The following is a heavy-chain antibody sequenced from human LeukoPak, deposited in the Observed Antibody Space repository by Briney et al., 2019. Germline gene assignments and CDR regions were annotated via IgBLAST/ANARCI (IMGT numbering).Heavy chain of an antibody. D-gene: IGHD4-17*01. J-gene: IGHJ3*02. CDR1: GFTFSDYY. CDR3: ARRDYGDYFWNDAFDI. Sequence: PGGSLRLSCAASGFTFSDYYMSWIRQAPGKGLEWVSYISSSGSTIYYADSAKSRFTISRDNAKNSLYLQMNSLRAEDTAVYYCARRDYGDYFWNDAFDIWGQGTMVTVSS. CDR2: ISSSGSTI. V-gene: IGHV3-11*04.